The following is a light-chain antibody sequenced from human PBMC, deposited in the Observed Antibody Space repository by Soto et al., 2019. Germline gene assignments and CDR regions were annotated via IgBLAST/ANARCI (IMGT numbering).Light chain of an antibody. CDR3: SSYTISSSVL. J-gene: IGLJ2*01. Sequence: QSALIQPASVSGSPGQSITISCTGTSSDVDGYDFVSWYQQHPDKAPKLMIYDVSNRPSGVSNRFSGSKSGNTASLTISGLQAEDEANYYCSSYTISSSVLFGGGTKLTVL. V-gene: IGLV2-14*01. CDR1: SSDVDGYDF. CDR2: DVS.